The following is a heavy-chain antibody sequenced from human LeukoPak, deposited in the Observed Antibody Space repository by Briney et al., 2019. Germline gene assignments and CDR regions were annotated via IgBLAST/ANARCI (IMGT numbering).Heavy chain of an antibody. V-gene: IGHV3-21*01. Sequence: GSLRLSCAASGFTFSSYSMNWVRQAPGKGLEWVSSISSSSSYIYYADSVKGRFTISRDNAKNSLYLQMNSLRAEDTAVYYCARDVDLAGGVAFDIWGQGTMVTVSS. J-gene: IGHJ3*02. CDR1: GFTFSSYS. CDR3: ARDVDLAGGVAFDI. CDR2: ISSSSSYI. D-gene: IGHD2-8*02.